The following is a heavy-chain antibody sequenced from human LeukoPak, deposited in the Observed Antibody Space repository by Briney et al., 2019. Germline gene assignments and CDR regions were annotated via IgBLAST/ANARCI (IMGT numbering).Heavy chain of an antibody. CDR2: IKQDGSEK. J-gene: IGHJ4*02. CDR1: GFTFSAYW. CDR3: ARDVNGGSFDY. V-gene: IGHV3-7*01. Sequence: GGSLRLSCAASGFTFSAYWMSWVRQAPGKGLEWVANIKQDGSEKYYVDSVKGRFTISRDNAKKSLYLQMNSLRVEDTAVYYCARDVNGGSFDYWGQGTLVTVSS. D-gene: IGHD4-23*01.